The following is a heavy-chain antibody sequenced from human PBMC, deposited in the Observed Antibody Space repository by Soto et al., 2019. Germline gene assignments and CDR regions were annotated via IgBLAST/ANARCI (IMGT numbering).Heavy chain of an antibody. CDR3: ARDREDSGSYLDH. CDR2: TSYDGKSK. V-gene: IGHV3-30*04. J-gene: IGHJ4*02. D-gene: IGHD1-26*01. CDR1: GFTFSTYA. Sequence: QVQLVESGGGVVQPGRSLRLSCAASGFTFSTYAMHWVRQAPGKGLEWVAVTSYDGKSKYYADSVKGRFTISRDNSKDTLYLQMNSLRAEDKAVYYCARDREDSGSYLDHWGQGTLVTVSS.